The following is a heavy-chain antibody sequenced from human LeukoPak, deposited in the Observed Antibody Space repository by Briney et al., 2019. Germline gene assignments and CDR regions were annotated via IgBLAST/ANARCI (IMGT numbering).Heavy chain of an antibody. D-gene: IGHD3-3*01. J-gene: IGHJ5*02. CDR3: ARSGYPNNDWFDP. V-gene: IGHV1-46*01. CDR1: GYTFTSYY. CDR2: INPSGGST. Sequence: ASVKVSCKVSGYTFTSYYMHWVRQAPGQGLEWMGIINPSGGSTSYAQKFQGRVTMTRDTSTSTVYMELSSLRSEDTAVYYCARSGYPNNDWFDPWGQGTLVTVSS.